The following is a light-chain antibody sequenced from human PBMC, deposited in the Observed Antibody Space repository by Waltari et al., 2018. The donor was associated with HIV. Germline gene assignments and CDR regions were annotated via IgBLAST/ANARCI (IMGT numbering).Light chain of an antibody. Sequence: EIVLTQSPGTLSLSPGEGATLSCRASQSVSSNYFAWYQQKPGQAPRLLIYGASSRATGIPDRFSGSGSGTDFTLTISRLEPEDFAVYYCQQYGTSPTTFGPGTKVDIK. V-gene: IGKV3-20*01. CDR3: QQYGTSPTT. J-gene: IGKJ3*01. CDR2: GAS. CDR1: QSVSSNY.